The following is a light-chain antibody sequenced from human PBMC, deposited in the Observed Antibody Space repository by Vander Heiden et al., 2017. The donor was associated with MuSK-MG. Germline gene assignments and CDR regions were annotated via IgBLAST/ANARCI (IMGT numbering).Light chain of an antibody. CDR1: QSVLYISKNKNY. Sequence: DIVMTQSPDSLAVSLGERATINCKSSQSVLYISKNKNYLAWYQQKPGQPPKLLIYWASTRESGVPDRFSGSGSGTDFTLTISSLQAEDVAVYYCQQYYTSPYTFGQGTKLEIK. J-gene: IGKJ2*01. V-gene: IGKV4-1*01. CDR3: QQYYTSPYT. CDR2: WAS.